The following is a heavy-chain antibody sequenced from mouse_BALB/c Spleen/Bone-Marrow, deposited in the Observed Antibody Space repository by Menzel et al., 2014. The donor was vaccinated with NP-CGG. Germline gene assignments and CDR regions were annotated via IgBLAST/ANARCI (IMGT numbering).Heavy chain of an antibody. CDR3: NGNYYAMDY. J-gene: IGHJ4*01. CDR1: GFNIKDYY. D-gene: IGHD2-1*01. CDR2: IDPENGDT. Sequence: EVQLVESGAELVRSGASVKLSCIASGFNIKDYYMHWVKQRPEQGLEWIGWIDPENGDTEYAPKFQGKATMTADTSSNTAYLQLSSLTSEDTAVYYCNGNYYAMDYWGQGTSVTVSS. V-gene: IGHV14-4*02.